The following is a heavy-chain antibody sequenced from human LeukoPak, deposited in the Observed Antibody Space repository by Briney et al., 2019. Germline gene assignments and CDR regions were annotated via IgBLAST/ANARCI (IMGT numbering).Heavy chain of an antibody. CDR2: ISDDGSNE. CDR3: ARGAYSSTWSIGEYLDH. V-gene: IGHV3-30*19. J-gene: IGHJ4*02. Sequence: PGRSLRLSCAVSGFTFSSYGMHWARQAPGKGLEWVAVISDDGSNEFYADSVKGRFTISRDTSKNTVNLQMNSLRAEDTAVYYCARGAYSSTWSIGEYLDHWGQGTLVTVSS. CDR1: GFTFSSYG. D-gene: IGHD2-2*01.